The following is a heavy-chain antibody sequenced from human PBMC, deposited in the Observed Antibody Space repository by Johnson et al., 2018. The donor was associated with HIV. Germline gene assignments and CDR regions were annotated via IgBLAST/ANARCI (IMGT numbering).Heavy chain of an antibody. J-gene: IGHJ3*01. Sequence: EQLVVSGGGLVQPGGSLRLSCAASGFTFDDYGMSWVRQAPGKGLEWVSGINWNGGSTGYADSVKGRFTISRDNAKNSLYLQMNSLRGEDTAMYYCAKDGGRWSYSFDVWGQGTMVTVSS. D-gene: IGHD3-16*01. CDR2: INWNGGST. CDR1: GFTFDDYG. CDR3: AKDGGRWSYSFDV. V-gene: IGHV3-20*04.